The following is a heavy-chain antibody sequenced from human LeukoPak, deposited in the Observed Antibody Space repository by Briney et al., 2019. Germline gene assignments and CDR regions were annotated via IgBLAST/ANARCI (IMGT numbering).Heavy chain of an antibody. V-gene: IGHV3-11*03. CDR3: ATSYGGNSDRSPYGFDY. D-gene: IGHD4-23*01. Sequence: GGSLRLSCAASGFTFSDYYMSWIRQAPGKGLEWVSYISSSSDTDYADSVKGRFTISRGNAKNSLYLQINSLRADDTAVYYCATSYGGNSDRSPYGFDYWGQGTLVTVSS. CDR1: GFTFSDYY. CDR2: ISSSSDT. J-gene: IGHJ4*02.